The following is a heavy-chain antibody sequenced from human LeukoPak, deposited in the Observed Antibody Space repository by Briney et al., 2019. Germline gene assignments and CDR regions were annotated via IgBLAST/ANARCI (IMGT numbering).Heavy chain of an antibody. J-gene: IGHJ6*03. CDR1: GGSISSYY. D-gene: IGHD6-6*01. CDR3: ARVYSNSILGFYYYMDV. V-gene: IGHV4-59*01. Sequence: PSETLSLSCTVSGGSISSYYWSWTRQPPGKGLEWIGYIYYSGSTNYNPSLKSRVTISVDTSKNQFSLKLSSVTAADTAVYYCARVYSNSILGFYYYMDVWGKGTTVTVSS. CDR2: IYYSGST.